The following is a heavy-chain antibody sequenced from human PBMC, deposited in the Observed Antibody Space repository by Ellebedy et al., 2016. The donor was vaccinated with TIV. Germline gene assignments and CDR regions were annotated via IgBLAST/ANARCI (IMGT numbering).Heavy chain of an antibody. Sequence: PGGSLRLSCAASGFTISSYDINWVRPAPGKGQEWVSHLSTSGYTKYYAESVKVRFTISRDNANNSLYLQMNSLRYEDTAVYHCATNTENYWGQGTLVTVSS. CDR1: GFTISSYD. J-gene: IGHJ4*02. CDR2: LSTSGYTK. V-gene: IGHV3-48*02. D-gene: IGHD2-8*02. CDR3: ATNTENY.